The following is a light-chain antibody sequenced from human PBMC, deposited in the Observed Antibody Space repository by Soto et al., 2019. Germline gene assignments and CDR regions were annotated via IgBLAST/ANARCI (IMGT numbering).Light chain of an antibody. V-gene: IGLV2-23*02. CDR3: CSYAGSSTYV. J-gene: IGLJ1*01. CDR1: SSDVGSYNL. Sequence: QSALTQPASVSGSPGQSITISCTGTSSDVGSYNLVSWYQQHPVKAPKLMIYEVSKRPSGVSTRFSGSKSGNTASLTISGLQAEDEADYYCCSYAGSSTYVFGTGTKVTVL. CDR2: EVS.